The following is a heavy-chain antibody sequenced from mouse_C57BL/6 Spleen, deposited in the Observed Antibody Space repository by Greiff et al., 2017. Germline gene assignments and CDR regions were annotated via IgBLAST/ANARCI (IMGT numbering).Heavy chain of an antibody. CDR3: TVITTVVLPMDY. J-gene: IGHJ4*01. CDR1: GYTFTSYG. V-gene: IGHV1-81*01. CDR2: IYPRSGNT. D-gene: IGHD1-1*01. Sequence: VQLVESGAELARPGASVKLSCKASGYTFTSYGISWVKQRTGQGLEWIGEIYPRSGNTYYNEKFKGKATLTADKSSSTAYMELRSLTSEDSAVYFCTVITTVVLPMDYWGQGTSVTVSS.